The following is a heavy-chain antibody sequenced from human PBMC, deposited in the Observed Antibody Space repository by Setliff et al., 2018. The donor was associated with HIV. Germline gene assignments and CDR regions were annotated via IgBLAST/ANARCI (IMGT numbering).Heavy chain of an antibody. CDR2: INTSGRT. D-gene: IGHD3-22*01. J-gene: IGHJ4*02. Sequence: SETLSLTCTVSGGSISRGSHYWSWIRQPAGKGLEWIGLINTSGRTNYNPSLKSRVTISVNRSKNQSSLNLSSVPAADTALYYCASLFHDTSAPWLYYFDYWGQGTLVTVSS. CDR3: ASLFHDTSAPWLYYFDY. CDR1: GGSISRGSHY. V-gene: IGHV4-61*02.